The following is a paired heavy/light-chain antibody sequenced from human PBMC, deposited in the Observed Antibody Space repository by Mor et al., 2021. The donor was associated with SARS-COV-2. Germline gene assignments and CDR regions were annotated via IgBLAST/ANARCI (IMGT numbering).Heavy chain of an antibody. Sequence: QVQLVQSGAEVKKPGASVKVSCKASGYTFTNYYMHWVRQAPGQGLEWVGIINPGGGSTSYAQKFQGRVTMTRDTSTSTVYMELNNLRSEDTAVYYCARTAGSGWYWVDYWGQGTLVTVSS. V-gene: IGHV1-46*03. J-gene: IGHJ4*02. CDR3: ARTAGSGWYWVDY. D-gene: IGHD6-19*01. CDR2: INPGGGST. CDR1: GYTFTNYY.
Light chain of an antibody. J-gene: IGKJ5*01. CDR3: QKYNSAPIT. CDR2: AAS. Sequence: DIQMTQSTSSLSASVGDRVTITCRASQGISNYLAWYQQKPGKVPKLLIYAASTLQSGVPSRFSGSGSGTDFTLTISSLQPEDVATYYCQKYNSAPITFGQGTRLEIK. CDR1: QGISNY. V-gene: IGKV1-27*01.